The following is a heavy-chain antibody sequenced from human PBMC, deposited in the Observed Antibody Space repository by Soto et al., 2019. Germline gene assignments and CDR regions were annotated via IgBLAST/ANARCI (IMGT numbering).Heavy chain of an antibody. V-gene: IGHV3-21*01. CDR3: ARDIIRQYYDFWSADKGYYGMDV. D-gene: IGHD3-3*01. CDR2: ISSSSSYI. CDR1: GFTFSSYS. Sequence: GGSLRLSCAASGFTFSSYSMNWVRQAPGKGLEWVSSISSSSSYIYYADSVKGRFTISRDNAKNSLYLQMNSLRAEDTAVYYCARDIIRQYYDFWSADKGYYGMDVWGQGTTVTVSS. J-gene: IGHJ6*02.